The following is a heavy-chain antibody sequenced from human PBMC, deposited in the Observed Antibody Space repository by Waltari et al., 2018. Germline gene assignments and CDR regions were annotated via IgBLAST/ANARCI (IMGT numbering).Heavy chain of an antibody. D-gene: IGHD3-16*01. CDR3: ARVGAIISLDY. J-gene: IGHJ4*02. V-gene: IGHV3-21*01. Sequence: VQLVESGGGLVNPGGSLRLSCAASGFTFSNFAINWVRQAPGKGLEWVSSISSTSSYIYYADSVKGRFTISRDNAKNSLYLQMNSLRADDTAVYYCARVGAIISLDYWGQGTLVTVSS. CDR2: ISSTSSYI. CDR1: GFTFSNFA.